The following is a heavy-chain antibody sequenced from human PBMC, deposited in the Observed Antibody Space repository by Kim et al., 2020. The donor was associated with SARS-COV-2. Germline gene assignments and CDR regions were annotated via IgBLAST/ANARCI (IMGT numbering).Heavy chain of an antibody. CDR2: IIPIFGTT. V-gene: IGHV1-69*13. D-gene: IGHD6-19*01. CDR1: GGTFSSYA. J-gene: IGHJ4*02. Sequence: SVKVSYKTSGGTFSSYAISWVRQAPGQGLEWMGGIIPIFGTTHYAQKFQGRVTITADESTSTAYMELSSLRSEDTAVYYCATSIAVAGRVPFDYWGQGTLVTVSS. CDR3: ATSIAVAGRVPFDY.